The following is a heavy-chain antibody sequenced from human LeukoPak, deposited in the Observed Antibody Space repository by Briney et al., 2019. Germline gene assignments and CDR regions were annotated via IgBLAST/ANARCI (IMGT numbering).Heavy chain of an antibody. CDR1: GFTFSSYS. CDR3: ARGITTVTTIDY. CDR2: ISSSSSYI. Sequence: PGGSLRLSCAASGFTFSSYSMNWVRQAPGKGLEWVSSISSSSSYIYYADSVKGRFTISRDNAKNSLYLQMNSLRAEDTAVYYCARGITTVTTIDYWGQGTLVTVSS. V-gene: IGHV3-21*01. D-gene: IGHD4-17*01. J-gene: IGHJ4*02.